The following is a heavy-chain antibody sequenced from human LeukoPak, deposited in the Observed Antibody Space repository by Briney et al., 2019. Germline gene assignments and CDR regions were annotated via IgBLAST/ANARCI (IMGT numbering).Heavy chain of an antibody. CDR3: ARGESKHYYDSSGFDY. CDR1: GGSISSYY. J-gene: IGHJ4*02. V-gene: IGHV4-59*12. CDR2: IYYSGST. Sequence: SETLSLTCTVSGGSISSYYWSWIRQPPGKGLEWIGYIYYSGSTNYNPSLKSRVTMSVDTSKNQFSLKLSSVTAADTAVYYCARGESKHYYDSSGFDYWGQGTLVTVSS. D-gene: IGHD3-22*01.